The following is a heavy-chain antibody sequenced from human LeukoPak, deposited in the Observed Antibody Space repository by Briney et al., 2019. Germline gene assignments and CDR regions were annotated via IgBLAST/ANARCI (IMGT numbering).Heavy chain of an antibody. J-gene: IGHJ4*02. CDR1: GDAISSSNW. V-gene: IGHV4-4*02. Sequence: SETLSLTCAVSGDAISSSNWWTWVRQPSGKGLEWIGEIYHSGSTNYSPSLKSRVTISVDTSKNQFSLTLSSVTAADTAVYYCARDRAHCGGTSCPSHNFDLWGQGTLVTVSS. CDR3: ARDRAHCGGTSCPSHNFDL. D-gene: IGHD2-2*01. CDR2: IYHSGST.